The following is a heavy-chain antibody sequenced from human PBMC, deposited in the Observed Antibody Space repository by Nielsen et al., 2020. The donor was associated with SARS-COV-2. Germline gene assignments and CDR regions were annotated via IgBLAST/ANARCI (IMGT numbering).Heavy chain of an antibody. CDR1: GFTVSSSYA. Sequence: GGSLRLSCAASGFTVSSSYAMSWVRQAPGKGLEWVSAISGSGGSTYYADSVKGRFTISRDNSKNTLYLQMNSLRAEDTAVYYCAKELPEEMATIRAFGYWGQGTLVTVSS. V-gene: IGHV3-23*01. D-gene: IGHD5-24*01. J-gene: IGHJ4*02. CDR3: AKELPEEMATIRAFGY. CDR2: ISGSGGST.